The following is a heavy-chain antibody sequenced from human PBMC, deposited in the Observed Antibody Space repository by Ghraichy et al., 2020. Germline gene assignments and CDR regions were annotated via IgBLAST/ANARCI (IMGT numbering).Heavy chain of an antibody. Sequence: GESLNISCAASGFTFSSYSMNWVRQAPGKGLEWVSSISSSSSYIYYADSVKGRFTISRDNAKNSLYLQMNSLRAEDTAVYYCARVNNGRIGDFDYWGQGTLVTVSS. CDR2: ISSSSSYI. J-gene: IGHJ4*02. D-gene: IGHD2-8*01. CDR3: ARVNNGRIGDFDY. CDR1: GFTFSSYS. V-gene: IGHV3-21*01.